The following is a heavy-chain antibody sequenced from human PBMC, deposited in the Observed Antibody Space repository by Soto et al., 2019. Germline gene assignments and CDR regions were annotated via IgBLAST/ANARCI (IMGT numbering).Heavy chain of an antibody. J-gene: IGHJ6*02. Sequence: QVQLQESGPGLVKPSQTLSLTCTVSGGSISSGGYYWSWIRQHPGKGLEWIGYIYYSGSTSYNPSPKXRXTXQXDTSKNQFSLKLSSVTAADTAVYYCARVFGFGGMDVWGQGTTVTVSS. V-gene: IGHV4-31*03. CDR2: IYYSGST. CDR3: ARVFGFGGMDV. D-gene: IGHD3-10*01. CDR1: GGSISSGGYY.